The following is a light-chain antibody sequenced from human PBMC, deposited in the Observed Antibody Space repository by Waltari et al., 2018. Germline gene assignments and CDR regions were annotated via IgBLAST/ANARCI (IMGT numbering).Light chain of an antibody. CDR3: QQYYSVPFT. J-gene: IGKJ3*01. V-gene: IGKV4-1*01. CDR1: QSVLFSSNNKND. CDR2: WAS. Sequence: DIVMTQSPDSLAVSLGERATINCKSSQSVLFSSNNKNDLAGYQQKPGPPPQLLIYWASTRESGVPDRFAGSGSGTDFTLTISTLQAEDVAVYYCQQYYSVPFTFGPGTKVDIK.